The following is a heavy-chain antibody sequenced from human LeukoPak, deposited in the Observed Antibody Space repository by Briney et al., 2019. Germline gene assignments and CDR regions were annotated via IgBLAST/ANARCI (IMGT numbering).Heavy chain of an antibody. Sequence: ASVKVSCKASGYNFNDYGITWVRQAPGQGLEWMGWISGYNGNTYHAPNLQDRITVTADTCTSTAYLEVKSLTSDDTAMYYCARDFKYSSSRAAGYWGQGTLVTVSS. D-gene: IGHD6-6*01. CDR1: GYNFNDYG. V-gene: IGHV1-18*01. CDR2: ISGYNGNT. J-gene: IGHJ4*02. CDR3: ARDFKYSSSRAAGY.